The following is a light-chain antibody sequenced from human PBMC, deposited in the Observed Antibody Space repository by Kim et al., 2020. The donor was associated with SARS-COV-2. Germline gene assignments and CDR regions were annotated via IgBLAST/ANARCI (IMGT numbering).Light chain of an antibody. CDR1: TSNIGSYL. CDR3: ASWDNSLRGVV. CDR2: DND. J-gene: IGLJ3*02. V-gene: IGLV1-51*01. Sequence: GQKVPISCSRSTSNIGSYLVSWYQHLPRTAPKLLIYDNDKRPSVIPDRFSGSKSGTSASLGIAGLQTGDEADYYCASWDNSLRGVVFGGGTQLTVL.